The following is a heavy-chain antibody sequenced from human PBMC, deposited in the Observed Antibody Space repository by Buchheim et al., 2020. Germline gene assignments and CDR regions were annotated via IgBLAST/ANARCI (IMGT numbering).Heavy chain of an antibody. J-gene: IGHJ4*02. CDR2: ISGSGGST. CDR1: GFTFSSYA. CDR3: AKGPQYYYDSSGYYPGEW. D-gene: IGHD3-22*01. Sequence: EVQLLESGGGLVQPGGSLRLSCAASGFTFSSYAMSWVRQAPGKGLEWVSAISGSGGSTYYADSVKGRFTISRDNAKNSLYLQMNSLRAEDTAVYYCAKGPQYYYDSSGYYPGEWWGQGTL. V-gene: IGHV3-23*01.